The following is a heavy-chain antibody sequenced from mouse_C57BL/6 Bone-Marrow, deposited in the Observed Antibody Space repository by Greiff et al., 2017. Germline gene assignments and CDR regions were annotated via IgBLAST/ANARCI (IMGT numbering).Heavy chain of an antibody. Sequence: VQLQQSGPELVKPGASVKISCKASGYSFTDYNMHWVKQSNGKSLEWIGVINPNYGTTSYNQKFKGKAPLTVDQSSSTAYMQLHSLTSEDSAVYDCARCRGSSPWFAYWGQGTLVTVSA. J-gene: IGHJ3*01. CDR1: GYSFTDYN. CDR2: INPNYGTT. V-gene: IGHV1-39*01. CDR3: ARCRGSSPWFAY. D-gene: IGHD1-1*01.